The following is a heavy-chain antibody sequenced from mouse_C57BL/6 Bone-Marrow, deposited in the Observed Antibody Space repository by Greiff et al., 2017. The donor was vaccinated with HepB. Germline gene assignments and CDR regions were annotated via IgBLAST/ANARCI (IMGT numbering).Heavy chain of an antibody. J-gene: IGHJ1*03. D-gene: IGHD1-1*01. CDR2: SRNKANDDTT. Sequence: EVKLVESGGGLVQSGRSLRLSCATSGFTFSDFYMEWVRQAPGKGLEWIAASRNKANDDTTEYSASVKGRFIVSRDTSQSILYLQMNALRAEDTAIYYCAREAYYYCSSWYFDVWGTGTTVTVSS. CDR1: GFTFSDFY. CDR3: AREAYYYCSSWYFDV. V-gene: IGHV7-1*01.